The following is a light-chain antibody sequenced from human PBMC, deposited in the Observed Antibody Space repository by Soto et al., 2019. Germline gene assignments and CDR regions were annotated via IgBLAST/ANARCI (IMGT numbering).Light chain of an antibody. J-gene: IGLJ3*02. CDR3: SSYTSSSTRV. Sequence: QSALTQPASVSGSPGQSITISCTGTSSDVGGYNYVSWYQQYPGKAPKLMIYDVSNRPSGVSNRFSGSKSGNTASLTISGLQAEDEADYYCSSYTSSSTRVFGGGTKSPS. V-gene: IGLV2-14*01. CDR2: DVS. CDR1: SSDVGGYNY.